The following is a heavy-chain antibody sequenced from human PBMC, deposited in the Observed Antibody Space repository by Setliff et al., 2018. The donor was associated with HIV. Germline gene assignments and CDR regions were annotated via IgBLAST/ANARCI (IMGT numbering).Heavy chain of an antibody. D-gene: IGHD2-15*01. CDR3: ASNFRSGYWYFDL. V-gene: IGHV3-7*02. CDR2: IKQDGSEK. Sequence: GGSLRLSCVASGITVSGIYMTWVRQAPGKGLEWVANIKQDGSEKYYVDSVKGRFTISRDNSKNRLDLQMGSLRAEDMAVYYCASNFRSGYWYFDLWGRGTLVTVSS. CDR1: GITVSGIY. J-gene: IGHJ2*01.